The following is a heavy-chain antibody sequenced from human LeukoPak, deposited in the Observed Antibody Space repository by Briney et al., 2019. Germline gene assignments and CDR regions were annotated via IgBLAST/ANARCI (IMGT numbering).Heavy chain of an antibody. Sequence: ASVNVSCKASGYIFTGYYMHWVRQAPGQGLEGMGWIKPNSGGTNYVQKFQGRVTMTRETSISTAYMELSRLRSDGTAVYYCARCWGSGGSCYSLTLWGQGTLVTVSS. CDR2: IKPNSGGT. J-gene: IGHJ4*02. V-gene: IGHV1-2*02. D-gene: IGHD2-15*01. CDR1: GYIFTGYY. CDR3: ARCWGSGGSCYSLTL.